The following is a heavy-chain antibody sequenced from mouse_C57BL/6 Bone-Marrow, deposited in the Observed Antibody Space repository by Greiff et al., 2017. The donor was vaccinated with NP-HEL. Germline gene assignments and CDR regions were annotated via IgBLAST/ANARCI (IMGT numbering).Heavy chain of an antibody. J-gene: IGHJ4*01. Sequence: EVQVVESGGDLVKPGGSLKLSCAASGFTFSSYGMSWVRQTPDKRLEWVATISSGGSYTYYPDSVQGRFTISRDHAKNTLYLQMSRLKSEDTAMYYCARHGYDAMDYWGQGTSVTVSS. V-gene: IGHV5-6*01. CDR3: ARHGYDAMDY. CDR2: ISSGGSYT. CDR1: GFTFSSYG.